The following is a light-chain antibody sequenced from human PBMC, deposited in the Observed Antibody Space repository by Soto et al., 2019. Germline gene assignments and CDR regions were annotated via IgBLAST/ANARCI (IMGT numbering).Light chain of an antibody. CDR3: NSYTTSSTYV. CDR2: DVS. CDR1: SSDVGGYNY. J-gene: IGLJ1*01. V-gene: IGLV2-14*01. Sequence: SELTQPASGYGSPGQSITISCTGTSSDVGGYNYVSWYQQHPGKAPKLMIYDVSNRPSGVSNRFSGSKSGNTASLTISGLQAEDEADYYCNSYTTSSTYVFGTGTKVTVL.